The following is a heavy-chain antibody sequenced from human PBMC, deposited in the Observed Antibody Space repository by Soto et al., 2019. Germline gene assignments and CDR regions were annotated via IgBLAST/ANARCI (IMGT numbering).Heavy chain of an antibody. D-gene: IGHD2-21*02. J-gene: IGHJ6*02. Sequence: QVQLVESGGGVVQPGRSLRLSCVASRFSFNSFGMHWVRQAPGKGLEWVAVISYDGSNKDYADSVKGRFTISRDNSKNTLYLQLHSLRAEATAVYYCAKGYTAHCGGDCTLYYYYAMAVWGQGTTVTVSS. CDR2: ISYDGSNK. V-gene: IGHV3-30*18. CDR1: RFSFNSFG. CDR3: AKGYTAHCGGDCTLYYYYAMAV.